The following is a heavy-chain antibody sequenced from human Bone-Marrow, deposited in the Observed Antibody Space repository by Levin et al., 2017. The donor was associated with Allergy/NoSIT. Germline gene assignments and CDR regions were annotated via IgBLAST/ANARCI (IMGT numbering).Heavy chain of an antibody. V-gene: IGHV3-30-3*01. D-gene: IGHD4-17*01. CDR1: GFTFSSYA. Sequence: GESLKISCAASGFTFSSYAMHWVRQAPGKGLEWVAVISYDGSNKYYADSVKGRFTISRDNSKNTLYLQMNSLRAEDTAVYYCARDSDYGDYVLAFDYWGQGTLVTVSS. CDR3: ARDSDYGDYVLAFDY. J-gene: IGHJ4*02. CDR2: ISYDGSNK.